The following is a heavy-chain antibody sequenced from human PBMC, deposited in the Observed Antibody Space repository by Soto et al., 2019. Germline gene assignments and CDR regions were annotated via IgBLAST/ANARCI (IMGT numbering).Heavy chain of an antibody. J-gene: IGHJ4*02. Sequence: EVQLVESGGGLVQPGGSLRLSCAGSGFTFSHYWMHWVRQAPGKGLEWVSRIDHDGPTDYADWVRGRFTISRDNAENTLYLQMNSLRPEDTAVYYCLRDSHGDYWGQGTLVTVSS. CDR2: IDHDGPT. CDR3: LRDSHGDY. V-gene: IGHV3-74*01. CDR1: GFTFSHYW.